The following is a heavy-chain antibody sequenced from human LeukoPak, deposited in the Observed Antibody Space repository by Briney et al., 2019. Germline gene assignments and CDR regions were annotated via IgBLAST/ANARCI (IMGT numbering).Heavy chain of an antibody. V-gene: IGHV4-4*02. CDR3: ARESTVTTPFDP. J-gene: IGHJ5*02. Sequence: PSETLSLTCAVSGGSISSSNWWSWVRQPPGKGLEWIGEIYHSGGTNYNPSLKSRVTISVDTSKNQFSLKLSSVTAADTAVYYCARESTVTTPFDPWGQGTLVTVSS. D-gene: IGHD4-17*01. CDR1: GGSISSSNW. CDR2: IYHSGGT.